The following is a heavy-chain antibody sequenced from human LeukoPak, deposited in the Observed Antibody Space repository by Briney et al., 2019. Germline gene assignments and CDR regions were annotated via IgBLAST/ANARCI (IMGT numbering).Heavy chain of an antibody. Sequence: ETLSLTCTVSGGSVSSGSYYWSWVRQAPGKGLEWVSAISERGGSTYYADSVKGRFTISRDNSKNTLYLQMNSLRADDTAVYYCAKDHESSGWPFDYWGQGTLVTVSS. CDR1: GGSVSSGSYY. CDR3: AKDHESSGWPFDY. D-gene: IGHD6-19*01. V-gene: IGHV3-23*01. CDR2: ISERGGST. J-gene: IGHJ4*02.